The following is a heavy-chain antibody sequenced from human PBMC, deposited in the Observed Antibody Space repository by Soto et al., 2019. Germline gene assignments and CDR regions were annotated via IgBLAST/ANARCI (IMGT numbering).Heavy chain of an antibody. CDR2: IIPIFGTA. CDR1: GGTFSSYA. Sequence: GASVKVSCKASGGTFSSYAISWVRQAPGQGLEWMGGIIPIFGTANYAQKFQGRVTITADESTSTAYMELSSLRSEDTAVYYCARERYQAYSSGWPDAFDIWGQGTMVTVSS. V-gene: IGHV1-69*13. D-gene: IGHD6-19*01. CDR3: ARERYQAYSSGWPDAFDI. J-gene: IGHJ3*02.